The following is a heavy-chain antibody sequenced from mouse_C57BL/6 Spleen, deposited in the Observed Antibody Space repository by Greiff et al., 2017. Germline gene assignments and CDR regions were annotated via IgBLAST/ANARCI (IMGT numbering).Heavy chain of an antibody. J-gene: IGHJ3*01. CDR3: ARGVTTGFAY. CDR2: IYPRSGNT. V-gene: IGHV1-81*01. CDR1: GYTFTSYG. Sequence: QVQLQQSGAELARPGASVKLSCKASGYTFTSYGISWVKQRTGQGLEWIGEIYPRSGNTYYNEKFKGKATLAADKSSSTAYMELRGLTSEASAVYFCARGVTTGFAYWGQGTLVTVSA. D-gene: IGHD1-1*01.